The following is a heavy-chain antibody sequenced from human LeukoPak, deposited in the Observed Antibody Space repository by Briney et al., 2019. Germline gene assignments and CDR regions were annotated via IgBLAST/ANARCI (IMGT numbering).Heavy chain of an antibody. CDR1: GGSISSYF. J-gene: IGHJ2*01. D-gene: IGHD3-22*01. CDR3: ARDPDYYDSSGSSGYFDL. Sequence: SETLSLTCTVSGGSISSYFWSWIRQPAGKGLEWIGRMYISGGTNYNTSLKSRVTISVDRSKNQFSLKLSSVTAADTAVYYCARDPDYYDSSGSSGYFDLWGRGTLVTVSS. CDR2: MYISGGT. V-gene: IGHV4-4*07.